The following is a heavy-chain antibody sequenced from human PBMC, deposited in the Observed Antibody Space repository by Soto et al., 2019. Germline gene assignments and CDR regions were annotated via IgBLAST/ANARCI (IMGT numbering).Heavy chain of an antibody. CDR2: IYYSGST. CDR1: GGSISSYY. J-gene: IGHJ6*02. V-gene: IGHV4-59*01. D-gene: IGHD2-15*01. CDR3: ARGCSGGSCYSVDYYGMDV. Sequence: PSETLSLTCTDSGGSISSYYWSWIRQPPGKGLEWIGYIYYSGSTNYNPSLKSRVTISVDTSKNQFSLKLSSVTAADTAVYYCARGCSGGSCYSVDYYGMDVWGQGTTVTVSS.